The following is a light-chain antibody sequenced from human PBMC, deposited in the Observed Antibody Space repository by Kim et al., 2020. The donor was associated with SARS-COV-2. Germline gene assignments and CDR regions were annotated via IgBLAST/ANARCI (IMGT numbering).Light chain of an antibody. Sequence: DIQMTQSPSSLSASVGDRVTITCQASQDISNYLNWYQQKPGKAPKPLIYDASNLETGVPSRFSGSGSGTDFTFTISSLQPEDIATYYCQQYDNLPPYTFGQGTKLEI. CDR1: QDISNY. CDR2: DAS. V-gene: IGKV1-33*01. CDR3: QQYDNLPPYT. J-gene: IGKJ2*01.